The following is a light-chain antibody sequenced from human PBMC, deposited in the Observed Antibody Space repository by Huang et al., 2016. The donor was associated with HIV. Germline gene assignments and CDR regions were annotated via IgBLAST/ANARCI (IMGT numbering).Light chain of an antibody. CDR3: QHYNSYSPWA. J-gene: IGKJ1*01. CDR1: QSISSW. Sequence: DIQMTQSPSTLSASVGDRVTITCRASQSISSWLAWYQQKTGKAPKLLIYKSSSLQGGVPSRFSGSGSGTEFTLTISSLQPDDFATYYCQHYNSYSPWAFGQGTKVEIK. CDR2: KSS. V-gene: IGKV1-5*03.